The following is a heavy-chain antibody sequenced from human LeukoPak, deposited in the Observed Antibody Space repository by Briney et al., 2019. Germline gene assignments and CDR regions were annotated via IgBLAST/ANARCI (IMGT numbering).Heavy chain of an antibody. CDR2: TYYRSKWYN. V-gene: IGHV6-1*01. CDR1: GDSVSSNSAA. CDR3: ARGHDIVVVPAADNWFDP. J-gene: IGHJ5*02. D-gene: IGHD2-2*01. Sequence: SQTLSLTCAISGDSVSSNSAAWNWIRQSPSRGLEWLGRTYYRSKWYNDYAVSVKSRITINPDTSKNQFSLQLNSVTPEDTAVYYCARGHDIVVVPAADNWFDPWGQGTLVTVSS.